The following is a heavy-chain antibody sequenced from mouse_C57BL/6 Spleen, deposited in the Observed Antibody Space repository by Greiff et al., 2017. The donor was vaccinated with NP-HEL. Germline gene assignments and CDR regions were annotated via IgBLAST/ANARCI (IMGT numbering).Heavy chain of an antibody. V-gene: IGHV1-81*01. Sequence: QVQLKESGAELARPGASVKLSCKASGYTFTSYGISWVKQRTGQGLEWIGEIYPRSGNTYYNEKFKGTATLTADKSSSTAYRVLRRLTTEDSAVYFCARRGDYDCADWGEGTLVTVSA. J-gene: IGHJ3*01. CDR2: IYPRSGNT. D-gene: IGHD2-4*01. CDR3: ARRGDYDCAD. CDR1: GYTFTSYG.